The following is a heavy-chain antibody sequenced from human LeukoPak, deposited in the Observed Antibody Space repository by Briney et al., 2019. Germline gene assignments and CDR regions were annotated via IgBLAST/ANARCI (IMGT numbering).Heavy chain of an antibody. Sequence: PGGSLRLSCAASGFTFSSYEMNWVRQAPGKGLEWVSSISSRSTYIYYADSLKGRFTISRDNAKNSLYLQMNSLRAEDTAVYYCARDWYHAIDYWGQGTLVTVSS. CDR2: ISSRSTYI. CDR1: GFTFSSYE. J-gene: IGHJ4*02. D-gene: IGHD2-2*01. CDR3: ARDWYHAIDY. V-gene: IGHV3-21*01.